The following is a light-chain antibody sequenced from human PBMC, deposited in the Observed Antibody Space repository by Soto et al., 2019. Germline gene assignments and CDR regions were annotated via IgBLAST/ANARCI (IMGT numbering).Light chain of an antibody. CDR1: SSDVGAYKY. V-gene: IGLV2-8*01. CDR2: EVS. CDR3: PSYAGSNIGV. Sequence: QSALTQPPSASGSPGQSVTISCTGTSSDVGAYKYVSWYQQYPGKAPKLMIYEVSRRPSGVPDRFSGSKSGNTASLTVSGLQAEDEADYYCPSYAGSNIGVFVGGTKLTVL. J-gene: IGLJ3*02.